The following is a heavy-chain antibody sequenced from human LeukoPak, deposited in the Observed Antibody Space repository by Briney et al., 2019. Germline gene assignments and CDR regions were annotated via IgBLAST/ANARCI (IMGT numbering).Heavy chain of an antibody. CDR3: ARDSRRDTVVTDFDY. J-gene: IGHJ4*02. CDR1: GFTFSSYS. CDR2: ISSSSSYI. Sequence: PGGSLRLSCVASGFTFSSYSMNWVRQAPGKGLEWVSSISSSSSYIYYADSVKGRFTISRDNAKNSLYLQMNSLRAEDTAVYYCARDSRRDTVVTDFDYWGQGTLVTVSP. D-gene: IGHD4-23*01. V-gene: IGHV3-21*01.